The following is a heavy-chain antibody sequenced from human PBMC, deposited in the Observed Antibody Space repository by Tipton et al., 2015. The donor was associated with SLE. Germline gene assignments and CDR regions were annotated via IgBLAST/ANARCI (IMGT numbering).Heavy chain of an antibody. CDR2: ISSSSSYI. Sequence: SLRLSCAASGFTFSSYSMNWVRQAPGKGLEWVSSISSSSSYIYYADSVKGRFTISRDNAKNSLYLQMNSLRAEDTAVYYCAREGKEQWMRGYFDYWGQGTLVTVSS. V-gene: IGHV3-21*01. D-gene: IGHD6-19*01. J-gene: IGHJ4*02. CDR1: GFTFSSYS. CDR3: AREGKEQWMRGYFDY.